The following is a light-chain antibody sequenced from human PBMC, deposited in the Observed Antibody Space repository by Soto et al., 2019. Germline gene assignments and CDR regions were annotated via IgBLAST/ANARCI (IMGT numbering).Light chain of an antibody. CDR1: QSIRSY. CDR3: QQSYSTIRT. J-gene: IGKJ1*01. CDR2: AAS. Sequence: DIQMTQSPSSLSASVGDRVTITCRASQSIRSYLNWYQQKQGKAPKLXIYAASSLQSGVPSRFSGSGAGTDFTLTISSLQPEDFATYYCQQSYSTIRTFGQGTKVDIK. V-gene: IGKV1-39*01.